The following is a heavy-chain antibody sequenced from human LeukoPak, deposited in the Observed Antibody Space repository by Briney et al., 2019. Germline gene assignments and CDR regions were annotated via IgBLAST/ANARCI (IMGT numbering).Heavy chain of an antibody. CDR3: ARDKAGAGFGDAFDI. Sequence: PGGSLRLSCAASGFTVSSYYMNWVRQAPGKGLEWVSVMYSGGSTYYADSVKGRFTISRDNSKNMLYLQMNSLRAEDTAVYYCARDKAGAGFGDAFDIWGQGTMVTVSS. J-gene: IGHJ3*02. V-gene: IGHV3-66*01. CDR2: MYSGGST. CDR1: GFTVSSYY. D-gene: IGHD3-10*01.